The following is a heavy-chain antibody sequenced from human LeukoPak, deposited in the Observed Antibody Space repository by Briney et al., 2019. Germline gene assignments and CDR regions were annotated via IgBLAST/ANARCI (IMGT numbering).Heavy chain of an antibody. J-gene: IGHJ4*02. CDR2: IRYDGSNK. CDR3: AKDRGYSYGPLDY. Sequence: PGGSLRLSCASSGFTFSSYGMHWVRQAPAKGLEWVAFIRYDGSNKYYADSVKHRFTIPRDNSKNTLYLQMNSLRAEDTAVYYCAKDRGYSYGPLDYWGQGTLVTVSS. V-gene: IGHV3-30*02. CDR1: GFTFSSYG. D-gene: IGHD5-18*01.